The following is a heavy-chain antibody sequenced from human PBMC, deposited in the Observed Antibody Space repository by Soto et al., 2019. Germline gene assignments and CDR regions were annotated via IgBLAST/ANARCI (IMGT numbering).Heavy chain of an antibody. CDR3: ARTGAGSWNFWSGTYAFDI. CDR2: IYYSGST. V-gene: IGHV4-31*03. CDR1: GGSISSGGYY. J-gene: IGHJ3*02. Sequence: PSETLSLTCTVSGGSISSGGYYWSWIRQHPGKGLEWIGYIYYSGSTYYNPSLKSRVTISVDTSKNQFSLKLSSVTAADTAVYSCARTGAGSWNFWSGTYAFDIWRHVTMVTVSS. D-gene: IGHD3-3*01.